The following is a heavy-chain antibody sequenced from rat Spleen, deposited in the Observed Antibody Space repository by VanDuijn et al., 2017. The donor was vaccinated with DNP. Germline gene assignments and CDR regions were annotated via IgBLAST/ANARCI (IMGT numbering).Heavy chain of an antibody. D-gene: IGHD1-4*01. V-gene: IGHV3-1*01. CDR2: ISYSGTS. CDR1: GFSITTNY. Sequence: EVQLQESGPGLVKPSHSLSLTCSVTGFSITTNYWGWIRKFPGNKMEWIGHISYSGTSGYNPSLKSRISITRDTSKNHFFLQLNSVTPEDTATYYCARASGFDYWGQGVMVTVSS. J-gene: IGHJ2*01. CDR3: ARASGFDY.